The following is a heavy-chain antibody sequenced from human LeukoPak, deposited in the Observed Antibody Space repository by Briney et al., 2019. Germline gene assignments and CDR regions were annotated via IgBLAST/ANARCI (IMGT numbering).Heavy chain of an antibody. CDR2: INPSGGST. CDR1: GYTFTGYY. V-gene: IGHV1-46*01. Sequence: ASVKVSCKASGYTFTGYYMHWVRQAPGQGLEWMGIINPSGGSTSYAQKFQGRVTMTRDTSTSTVYMELSSLRSEDTAVYYCARDIGGSGSLAYYYYMDVWGKGTTVTVSS. J-gene: IGHJ6*03. D-gene: IGHD3-10*01. CDR3: ARDIGGSGSLAYYYYMDV.